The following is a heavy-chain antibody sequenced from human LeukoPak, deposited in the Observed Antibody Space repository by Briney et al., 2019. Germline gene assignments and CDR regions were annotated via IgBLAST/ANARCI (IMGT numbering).Heavy chain of an antibody. Sequence: SETLSLTCTVSGGSISSGGYYWSWIRQHPGKGLEWIGYIYYSGSTYYNPSLKSRVTISVDTSKNQFSLKLSSVTAADTAVYYCARALRTYYDILTGYYYYGMDVWGQGTTVTVSS. CDR3: ARALRTYYDILTGYYYYGMDV. V-gene: IGHV4-31*03. J-gene: IGHJ6*02. CDR2: IYYSGST. D-gene: IGHD3-9*01. CDR1: GGSISSGGYY.